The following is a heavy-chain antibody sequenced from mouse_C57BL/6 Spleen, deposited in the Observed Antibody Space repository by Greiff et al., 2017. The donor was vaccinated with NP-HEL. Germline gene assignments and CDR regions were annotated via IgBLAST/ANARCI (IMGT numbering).Heavy chain of an antibody. V-gene: IGHV1-4*01. CDR3: AGSEGDGAMDY. CDR2: INPSSGYT. CDR1: GYTFTSYT. D-gene: IGHD3-3*01. J-gene: IGHJ4*01. Sequence: QVQLQQSGADLARPGASVKMSCKASGYTFTSYTMHWVKQRPGQGLEWIGYINPSSGYTKYNQKFKDKATLTADKSSSTAYMQLSSLTSEDSAVXYCAGSEGDGAMDYWGQGTSVTVSS.